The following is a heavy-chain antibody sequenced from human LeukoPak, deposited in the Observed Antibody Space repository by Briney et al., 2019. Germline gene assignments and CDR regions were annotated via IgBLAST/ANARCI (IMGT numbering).Heavy chain of an antibody. V-gene: IGHV4-59*01. CDR3: ARDSRYSDTSGYYYSHYYMDV. CDR2: IYSSGST. Sequence: SSETLSLTCTVSGGSINYYYWSWIRQPPGKGLEYIGYIYSSGSTNYNPSLQSRVTMSVDTSKNQFSLKLSSVTAADTAVYYCARDSRYSDTSGYYYSHYYMDVWGKGTTVTVSS. J-gene: IGHJ6*03. CDR1: GGSINYYY. D-gene: IGHD3-22*01.